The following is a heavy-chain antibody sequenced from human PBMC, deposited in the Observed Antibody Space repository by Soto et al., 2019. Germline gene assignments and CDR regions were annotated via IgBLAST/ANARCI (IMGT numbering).Heavy chain of an antibody. Sequence: PSETLSLTCAVHGGSFSSYYWTWIRQPPGKGLEYIGEINYIGSTNNNPSLKSRVTISIDTSKKQFSLRLSSVTAADTAVYYCARVRNGGLNGMDVWGQGTTVTVSS. CDR1: GGSFSSYY. V-gene: IGHV4-34*01. D-gene: IGHD2-15*01. J-gene: IGHJ6*02. CDR3: ARVRNGGLNGMDV. CDR2: INYIGST.